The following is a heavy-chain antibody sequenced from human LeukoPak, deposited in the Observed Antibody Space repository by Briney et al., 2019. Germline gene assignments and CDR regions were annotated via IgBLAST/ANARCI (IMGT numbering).Heavy chain of an antibody. Sequence: GGSLRLSCAASGFTFGRSWMDWVRQAPGKGLEWVANIKEDGSETYYVDSAEGRFTISRDNAKSSLYLQMDRLRVEDTAIYYCSRSLNNWGQGTLVTVSS. CDR1: GFTFGRSW. V-gene: IGHV3-7*01. CDR3: SRSLNN. J-gene: IGHJ4*02. CDR2: IKEDGSET.